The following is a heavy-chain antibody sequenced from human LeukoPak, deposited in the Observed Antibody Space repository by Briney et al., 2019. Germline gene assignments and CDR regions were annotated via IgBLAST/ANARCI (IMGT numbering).Heavy chain of an antibody. D-gene: IGHD2-15*01. V-gene: IGHV3-7*01. CDR2: IKQDGSEK. CDR3: ARQRRYCSGDNCYQRTFDY. CDR1: GFTFSDYY. Sequence: GGSLRLSCAASGFTFSDYYMSWIRQAPGEGPEWVANIKQDGSEKYYVDSVKGRFTISRDNAKNSLYLQMNSLRAEDTAVYYCARQRRYCSGDNCYQRTFDYWGQGTLVTVSS. J-gene: IGHJ4*02.